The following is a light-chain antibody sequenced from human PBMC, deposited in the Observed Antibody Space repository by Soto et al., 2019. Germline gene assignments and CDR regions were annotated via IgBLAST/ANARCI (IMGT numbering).Light chain of an antibody. CDR3: SSYTTTGTHV. Sequence: QSALTQPASVSGSPGQSITISCTGTSNVVGAYNYVSWYQHHPGKAPNLIIFEVTNRPSGVSDRFSGSLSGNTASLTISGLLPEDESDYFCSSYTTTGTHVFGTGTKLTVL. V-gene: IGLV2-14*01. CDR2: EVT. CDR1: SNVVGAYNY. J-gene: IGLJ1*01.